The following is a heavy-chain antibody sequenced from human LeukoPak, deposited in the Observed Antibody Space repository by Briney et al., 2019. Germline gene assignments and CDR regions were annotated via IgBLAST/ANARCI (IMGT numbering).Heavy chain of an antibody. CDR3: ARNWFDP. J-gene: IGHJ5*02. CDR2: INHSGST. CDR1: GGSFSGYY. V-gene: IGHV4-34*01. Sequence: SETLSLTCAVYGGSFSGYYWSWIRQPPGKGLEWIGEINHSGSTNYNPSLKSRVTISVDTSKNQFSLKLSSVTAADTAVYYCARNWFDPWGQGTLVTVSS.